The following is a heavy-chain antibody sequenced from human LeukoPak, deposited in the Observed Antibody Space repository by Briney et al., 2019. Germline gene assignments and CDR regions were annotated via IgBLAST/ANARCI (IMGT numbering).Heavy chain of an antibody. V-gene: IGHV1-2*02. CDR1: GYTFTGYY. CDR3: ARVRYSSGWYVPKTLGY. J-gene: IGHJ4*02. CDR2: INPNSGGT. Sequence: ASVKVSCKASGYTFTGYYMHWVRQAPGQGLEWLGWINPNSGGTNYAQKFQGRVTMTRDTSISTAYMELSSLRSEDTAVYYCARVRYSSGWYVPKTLGYWGQGTLVTVSS. D-gene: IGHD6-19*01.